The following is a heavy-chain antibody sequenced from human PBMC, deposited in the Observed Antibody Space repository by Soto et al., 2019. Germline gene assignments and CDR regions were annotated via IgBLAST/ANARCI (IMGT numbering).Heavy chain of an antibody. J-gene: IGHJ4*02. CDR1: GFTFSSYW. Sequence: GGSLGLSCAASGFTFSSYWMSWVRQAPGKGLEWVANIKQDGSEKYYVDSVKGRFTISRDNAKNSLYLQMNSLRAEDTAVYYCARGVGYFDWLGIDYWGQGTLVTVSS. CDR3: ARGVGYFDWLGIDY. CDR2: IKQDGSEK. D-gene: IGHD3-9*01. V-gene: IGHV3-7*01.